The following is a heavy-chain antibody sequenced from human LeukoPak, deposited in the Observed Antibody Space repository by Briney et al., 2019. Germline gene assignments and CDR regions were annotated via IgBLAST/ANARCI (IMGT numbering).Heavy chain of an antibody. D-gene: IGHD4-17*01. Sequence: SETLSLTCTVSGGSISTYYWSWIRQPPGKGLEWIGYIYYSGSTNYNPSLKSRVTISVDTSKNQFSLKLSSVTAADTAVYYCARPGYGLHHYFDYWGQGTLVSVSS. CDR2: IYYSGST. CDR1: GGSISTYY. CDR3: ARPGYGLHHYFDY. V-gene: IGHV4-59*12. J-gene: IGHJ4*02.